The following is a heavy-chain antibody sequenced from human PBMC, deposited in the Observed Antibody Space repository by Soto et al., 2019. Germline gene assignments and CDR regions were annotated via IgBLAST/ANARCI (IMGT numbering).Heavy chain of an antibody. CDR2: ISSSSSYI. CDR1: GFTFSSYS. CDR3: SKTASGTYSES. D-gene: IGHD1-26*01. Sequence: GSLRLSCAASGFTFSSYSMNWVRQAPGKGLEWVSSISSSSSYIYYADSAKGRFTISRDNAKNSLYLQMNSLRAEDTAVYYCSKTASGTYSESWGQGTLVTVSS. V-gene: IGHV3-21*01. J-gene: IGHJ4*02.